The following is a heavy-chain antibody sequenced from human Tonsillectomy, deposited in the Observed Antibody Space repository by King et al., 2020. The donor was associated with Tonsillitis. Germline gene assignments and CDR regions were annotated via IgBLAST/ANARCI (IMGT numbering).Heavy chain of an antibody. CDR3: VRGDRRDQ. V-gene: IGHV3-21*06. CDR2: MSGSGSLR. CDR1: GFTFSVAS. Sequence: DVQLVESGGGLVKPGGSLRLSCSASGFTFSVASMNWVRQAPGKGLEWISSMSGSGSLRYYAESVRGRFTISRDNAKNCLYLQSDSLRVDDTAVYYGVRGDRRDQWGQGTLVSVSS. D-gene: IGHD3-10*01. J-gene: IGHJ5*02.